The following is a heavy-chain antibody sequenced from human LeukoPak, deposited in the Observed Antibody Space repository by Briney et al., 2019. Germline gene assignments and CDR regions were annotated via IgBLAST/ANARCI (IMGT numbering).Heavy chain of an antibody. CDR2: IYYSGSA. D-gene: IGHD6-13*01. CDR1: GGSISTYY. J-gene: IGHJ4*02. CDR3: AEQPISVGYSSSWYDY. Sequence: PSETLSLTCTVSGGSISTYYWSWIRQPPGKGLEWIGYIYYSGSANYNPSLKSRVTISVDTSKNQFSLKLSSVTAADTAVYYCAEQPISVGYSSSWYDYWGQGTLVTVSS. V-gene: IGHV4-59*08.